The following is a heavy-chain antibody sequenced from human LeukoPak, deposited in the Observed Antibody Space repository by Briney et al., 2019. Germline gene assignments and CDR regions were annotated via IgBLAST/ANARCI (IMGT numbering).Heavy chain of an antibody. Sequence: GGSLRLSCAASGFTFSSYAMHWVRQAPGKGLEWVAVISYDGSNKYYADSVKGRFTISRDNSKNTLYLQMNSLRPEDTAVYYCARDPPKWGYWGQGTLVTVSS. CDR3: ARDPPKWGY. CDR1: GFTFSSYA. D-gene: IGHD1-26*01. J-gene: IGHJ4*02. CDR2: ISYDGSNK. V-gene: IGHV3-30-3*01.